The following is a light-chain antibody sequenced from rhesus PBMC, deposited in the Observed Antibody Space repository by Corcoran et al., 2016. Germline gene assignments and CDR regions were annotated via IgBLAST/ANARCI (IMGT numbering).Light chain of an antibody. CDR3: SSYAASNTI. Sequence: QAALTQPPSVSGSPGQSVTISCTGTSNDVGAYEYVSWYQQYPGTVPKLMIYEVSKRPSGVSDRFSGSNSGNTASLTISGLQADDEAEYYCSSYAASNTIFGTGTRLTVL. CDR2: EVS. V-gene: IGLV2-23*01. J-gene: IGLJ1*01. CDR1: SNDVGAYEY.